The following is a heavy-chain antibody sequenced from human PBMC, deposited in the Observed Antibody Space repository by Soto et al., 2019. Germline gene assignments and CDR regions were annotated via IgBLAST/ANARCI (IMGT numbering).Heavy chain of an antibody. CDR1: GFTFSSYA. V-gene: IGHV3-74*01. CDR3: LVSGNYRFDY. Sequence: PGGSLRLSCAASGFTFSSYAMSWVRQAPGKGLEWASRINGDGSSTGYADSVKGRFTISRDNAKNTLYLQMNSLRAEDTAIYYCLVSGNYRFDYWGQGTLVTVSS. J-gene: IGHJ4*02. CDR2: INGDGSST. D-gene: IGHD1-26*01.